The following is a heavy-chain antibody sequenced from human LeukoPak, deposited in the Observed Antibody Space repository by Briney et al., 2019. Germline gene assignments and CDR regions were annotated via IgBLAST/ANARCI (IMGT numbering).Heavy chain of an antibody. J-gene: IGHJ2*01. V-gene: IGHV4-39*01. CDR3: ARHRSTVTTHWYFDL. Sequence: SETLSLTCTVSGGSISSSSYYWGWIRQPPGKGLEWIGSIYCSGSTYYNPSLKSRVTISVDTSKNQFSLKLSSVTAADTAVYYCARHRSTVTTHWYFDLWGRGTLVTVSS. CDR2: IYCSGST. D-gene: IGHD4-11*01. CDR1: GGSISSSSYY.